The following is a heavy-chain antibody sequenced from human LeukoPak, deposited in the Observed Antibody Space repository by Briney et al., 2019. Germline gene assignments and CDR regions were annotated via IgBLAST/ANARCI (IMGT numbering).Heavy chain of an antibody. CDR2: VYYSGSA. CDR1: GGSISSYY. J-gene: IGHJ4*02. D-gene: IGHD1-26*01. CDR3: AGGTYYYFDY. Sequence: SETLSLTCTVSGGSISSYYWSWIRQPPGKGLEWIGYVYYSGSAHYNPSLKSRVTISVDTSKNQFSLKLSSVTAADTAVYYCAGGTYYYFDYWGQGTWSPSLQ. V-gene: IGHV4-59*01.